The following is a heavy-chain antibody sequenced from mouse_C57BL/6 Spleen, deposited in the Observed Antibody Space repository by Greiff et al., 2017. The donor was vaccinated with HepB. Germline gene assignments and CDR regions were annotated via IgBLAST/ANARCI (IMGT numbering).Heavy chain of an antibody. CDR2: IDPETGGT. J-gene: IGHJ1*03. CDR3: TRGATTVVKGYFDV. D-gene: IGHD1-1*01. Sequence: QVQLKESGAELVRPGASVTLSCKASGYTFTDYEMHWVKQTPVHGLEWIGAIDPETGGTAYNQKFKGKAILTADKSSSTAYMELRSLTSEDSAVYYCTRGATTVVKGYFDVWGTGTTVTVSS. V-gene: IGHV1-15*01. CDR1: GYTFTDYE.